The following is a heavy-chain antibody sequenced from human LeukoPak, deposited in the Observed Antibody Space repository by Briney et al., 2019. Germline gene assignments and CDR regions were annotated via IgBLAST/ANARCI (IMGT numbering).Heavy chain of an antibody. CDR3: AKAPSPNYYYYYMDV. Sequence: GGSLRLSCAASGFTFSSYGMSWVRQAPGKGLEWVSAISGSGGSTYYADSVKGRFTISRDNSKNTLYLQMNSLRAEDTAVYYCAKAPSPNYYYYYMDVWGKGTTVTISS. CDR1: GFTFSSYG. V-gene: IGHV3-23*01. D-gene: IGHD6-6*01. CDR2: ISGSGGST. J-gene: IGHJ6*03.